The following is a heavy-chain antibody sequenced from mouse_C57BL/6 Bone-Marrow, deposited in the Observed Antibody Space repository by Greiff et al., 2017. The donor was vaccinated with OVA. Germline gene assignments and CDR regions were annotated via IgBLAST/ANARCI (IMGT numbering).Heavy chain of an antibody. CDR1: GFSFNTYA. CDR3: VRDYSNLFDY. V-gene: IGHV10-1*01. Sequence: EVKLVESGGGLVQPKGSLKLSCAASGFSFNTYAMNWVRQAPGKGLEWVARIRSKSNNYATYYADSVKDRFTISRDDSESMLYLQMNNLKTEDTAMYYCVRDYSNLFDYWGQGTTLTVSS. J-gene: IGHJ2*01. CDR2: IRSKSNNYAT. D-gene: IGHD2-5*01.